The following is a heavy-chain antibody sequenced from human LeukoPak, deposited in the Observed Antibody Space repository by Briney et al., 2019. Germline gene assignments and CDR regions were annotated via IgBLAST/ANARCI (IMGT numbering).Heavy chain of an antibody. D-gene: IGHD7-27*01. CDR1: GFSFSTYC. J-gene: IGHJ4*02. CDR3: AKDGLSGDFDY. Sequence: GGSLRLSCAASGFSFSTYCMRWVRQAPGEGLVWVSRINSDGSTTNYADSVKGRFTISRDNAKNTLYLQMNSLRAEDTAVYYCAKDGLSGDFDYWGQGTLVTVSS. V-gene: IGHV3-74*01. CDR2: INSDGSTT.